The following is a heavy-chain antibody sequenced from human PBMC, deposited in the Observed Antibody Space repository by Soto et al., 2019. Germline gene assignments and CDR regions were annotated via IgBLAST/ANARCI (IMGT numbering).Heavy chain of an antibody. J-gene: IGHJ5*02. D-gene: IGHD1-26*01. CDR2: INPSGGST. Sequence: QVQLVQSGAEVKKPGASVKVSCKASGYTFTSYYMHWVRQAPGQGLEWMGIINPSGGSTSYAQKFQGRVTMTRDTSTSTVYMGLSSLRSEDTAVYYCARDIVGATLAVGWFDPWGQGTLVTVSS. CDR1: GYTFTSYY. CDR3: ARDIVGATLAVGWFDP. V-gene: IGHV1-46*01.